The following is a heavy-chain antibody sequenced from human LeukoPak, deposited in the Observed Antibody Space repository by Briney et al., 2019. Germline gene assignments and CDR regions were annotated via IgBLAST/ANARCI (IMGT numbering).Heavy chain of an antibody. D-gene: IGHD6-19*01. V-gene: IGHV3-21*01. J-gene: IGHJ4*02. Sequence: GGSLRLSCAASGLPFSSYAMNCVRQAPGKGLEWVSSISRTSGNIYYADSVKGRFTISRDNAKNSLYLQMNSLRAEDTAVYYCATEFLGAVAETGDYWGQGTLVTVSS. CDR2: ISRTSGNI. CDR3: ATEFLGAVAETGDY. CDR1: GLPFSSYA.